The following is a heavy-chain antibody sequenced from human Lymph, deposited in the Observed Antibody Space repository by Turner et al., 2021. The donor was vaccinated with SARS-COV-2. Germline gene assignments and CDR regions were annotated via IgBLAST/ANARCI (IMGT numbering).Heavy chain of an antibody. Sequence: QVQLVQSGAEVRNPGASVKVSCKASGYTFTGYYMHWVRQAPGQGLEWMGWINPNSGGTYYAQKFQGSVTMTRDTSISTAYMELSRLRSDDTAVYYCARDSSSGWQFDYWGQGTLVTVSS. CDR2: INPNSGGT. V-gene: IGHV1-2*02. J-gene: IGHJ4*02. CDR1: GYTFTGYY. CDR3: ARDSSSGWQFDY. D-gene: IGHD6-19*01.